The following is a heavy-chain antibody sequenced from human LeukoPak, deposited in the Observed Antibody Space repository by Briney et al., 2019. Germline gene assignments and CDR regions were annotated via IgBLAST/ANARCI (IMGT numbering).Heavy chain of an antibody. CDR3: AKEAEMNSSNYYYYMDV. Sequence: GGSLRLSCAASGFTFDDYTIHWVRQAPGKGLEWVSGINWNSNSIGYADSVKGRFTISRDNSKNTLYLQMNSLRAEDTAVYYCAKEAEMNSSNYYYYMDVWGKGTTVTVSS. D-gene: IGHD5-18*01. J-gene: IGHJ6*03. CDR2: INWNSNSI. CDR1: GFTFDDYT. V-gene: IGHV3-9*01.